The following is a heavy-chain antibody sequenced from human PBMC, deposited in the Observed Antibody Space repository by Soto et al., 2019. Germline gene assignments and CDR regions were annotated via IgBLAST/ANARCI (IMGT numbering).Heavy chain of an antibody. D-gene: IGHD1-26*01. CDR3: AKSPQWVAKGGMDV. CDR1: GFTFSDYG. V-gene: IGHV3-30*18. CDR2: ISNDGIKK. Sequence: QVQLVESGGGVVQPGGSLRLSCAASGFTFSDYGVHWVRQAPGKGLEWVAVISNDGIKKNYGKSASGRFTISRDTSKNTLYLQMNSLRTEATAVYYCAKSPQWVAKGGMDVWGQGTTVTVSS. J-gene: IGHJ6*02.